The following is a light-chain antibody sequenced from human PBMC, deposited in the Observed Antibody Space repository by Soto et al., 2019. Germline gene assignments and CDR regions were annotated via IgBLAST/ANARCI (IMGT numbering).Light chain of an antibody. CDR3: QSYDSSLSGWV. J-gene: IGLJ3*02. CDR2: GNS. CDR1: SSNIGAGYD. V-gene: IGLV1-40*01. Sequence: QSVLTQPPSVSGAPGQRVTISCTGSSSNIGAGYDVHWYQQLPGTAPKLLIYGNSNRPSGVPDRFSGSKYGTSASLAITGXXXXXXXXYYXQSYDSSLSGWVFGGGT.